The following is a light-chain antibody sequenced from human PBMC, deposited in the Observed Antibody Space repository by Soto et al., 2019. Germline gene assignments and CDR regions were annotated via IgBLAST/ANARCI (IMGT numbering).Light chain of an antibody. J-gene: IGKJ2*01. CDR2: GAS. CDR1: QSVSSN. Sequence: EIVMTQSPATLSVSPGERATLSCRASQSVSSNLAWYQQKPGQAPRLLIYGASTRATGIPARFSGSGSGTEFTLTISSLQSEDFAGYYCQPYNNWPPYTFGQGTKLEIK. CDR3: QPYNNWPPYT. V-gene: IGKV3-15*01.